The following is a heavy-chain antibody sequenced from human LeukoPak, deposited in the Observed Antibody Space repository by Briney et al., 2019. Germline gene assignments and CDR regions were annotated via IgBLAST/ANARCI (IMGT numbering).Heavy chain of an antibody. Sequence: PGGSLRLSCAASGFSLSSYTMHWVRQAPGQGLKSVSAISSNGDSTYYMNSVKDRFTISRDNSKNTVYLQMGSLRPEDMAVYYCGREVDGGFDPWGQGTLVTVSS. J-gene: IGHJ5*02. CDR1: GFSLSSYT. V-gene: IGHV3-64*01. D-gene: IGHD3-16*01. CDR2: ISSNGDST. CDR3: GREVDGGFDP.